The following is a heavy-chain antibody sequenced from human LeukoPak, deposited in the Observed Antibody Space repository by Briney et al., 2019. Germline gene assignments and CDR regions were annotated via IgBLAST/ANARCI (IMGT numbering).Heavy chain of an antibody. Sequence: PGGSLRLSCAASGFTFSSYSMNWVRQAPGKGLEWLSYISSSSNAMYYADSVKGRFTISRDNAKNTLYLQMNSLRAEDTAVYYCARRIAAAAAPYYFDYWGQGTLVTVSS. CDR1: GFTFSSYS. D-gene: IGHD6-13*01. CDR3: ARRIAAAAAPYYFDY. CDR2: ISSSSNAM. J-gene: IGHJ4*02. V-gene: IGHV3-48*04.